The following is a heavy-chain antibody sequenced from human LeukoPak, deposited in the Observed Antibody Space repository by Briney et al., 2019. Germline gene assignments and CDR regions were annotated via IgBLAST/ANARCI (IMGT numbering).Heavy chain of an antibody. D-gene: IGHD2-2*01. J-gene: IGHJ5*02. V-gene: IGHV4-34*01. CDR2: INHSGST. CDR3: ARDDAGSTFDP. CDR1: GGSISGYY. Sequence: SETLSLTCAVYGGSISGYYWSWIRQPPGKGLEWIGEINHSGSTNYSPPLKSRVTISVDTSKNQFSLELRSVTAADTAVYYCARDDAGSTFDPWGQGTLVTVSS.